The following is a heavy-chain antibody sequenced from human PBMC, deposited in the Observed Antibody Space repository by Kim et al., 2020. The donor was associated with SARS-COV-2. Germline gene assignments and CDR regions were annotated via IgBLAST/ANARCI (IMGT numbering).Heavy chain of an antibody. V-gene: IGHV3-7*01. CDR1: GFTFSSYW. CDR3: ARDAEHYDVSSGAVGY. Sequence: GGSLRLSCAASGFTFSSYWMSWVRQAPGKGLEWVANIKQDGSEKYYVDSVKGRFTISRDNAKNSLYLQMNSLRAEDTAVYYCARDAEHYDVSSGAVGYWGQGTLVTVSS. D-gene: IGHD3-22*01. J-gene: IGHJ4*02. CDR2: IKQDGSEK.